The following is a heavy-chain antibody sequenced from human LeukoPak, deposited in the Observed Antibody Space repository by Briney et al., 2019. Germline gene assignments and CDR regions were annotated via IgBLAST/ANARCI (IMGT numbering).Heavy chain of an antibody. D-gene: IGHD3-22*01. V-gene: IGHV5-51*01. CDR3: ARLYDSSGYYYEGFDY. CDR1: VYIFTSYW. CDR2: IYPGDSDT. Sequence: GESLQISCEGSVYIFTSYWIGWVRQMPGEGLEWMGIIYPGDSDTRYSPSFQGQVTISADKSISTAYLQWSSLKASDTAMYYCARLYDSSGYYYEGFDYWGQGTLVTVSS. J-gene: IGHJ4*02.